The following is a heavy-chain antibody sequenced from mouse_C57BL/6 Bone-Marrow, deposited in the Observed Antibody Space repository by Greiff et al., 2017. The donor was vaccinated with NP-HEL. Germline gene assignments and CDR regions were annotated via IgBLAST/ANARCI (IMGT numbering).Heavy chain of an antibody. D-gene: IGHD2-4*01. J-gene: IGHJ2*01. Sequence: VQLQQSGAELVRPGASVKLSCTASGFNIKDDYMHWVKQRPEQGLEWIGWIDPENGDTEYASKFQGKATITADTSSNTAYLQLSSLTSGDTAVYYCTSFYCDYDGDYWGQGTTLTVSS. CDR3: TSFYCDYDGDY. CDR1: GFNIKDDY. V-gene: IGHV14-4*01. CDR2: IDPENGDT.